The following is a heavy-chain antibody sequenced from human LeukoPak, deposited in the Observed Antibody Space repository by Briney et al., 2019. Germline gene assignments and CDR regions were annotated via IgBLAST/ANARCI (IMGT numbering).Heavy chain of an antibody. D-gene: IGHD6-19*01. J-gene: IGHJ4*02. CDR1: GFIVSSIY. Sequence: PGGSLRLSCAASGFIVSSIYMSWVRQAPGKGLEWLSITYTSGTTYYADSVKGRFSISRDKSKNTLYLQMNSLRAEDTAVYYCAKGLSGEAVAGIPLDYWGQGTLVTVSS. CDR2: TYTSGTT. V-gene: IGHV3-53*01. CDR3: AKGLSGEAVAGIPLDY.